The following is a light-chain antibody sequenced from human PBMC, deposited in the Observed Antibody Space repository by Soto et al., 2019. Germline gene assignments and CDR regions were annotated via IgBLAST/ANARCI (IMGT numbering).Light chain of an antibody. J-gene: IGKJ4*01. V-gene: IGKV3-20*01. CDR1: QIVTTNY. CDR3: QQCSTPPLT. Sequence: EIVLTQSPGALSLSPGERATLSCRASQIVTTNYVAWYQKKPGQPPRLLIDDASTRATGTPDRFSGGGSGTDFTLTISRLEPEDFAVYYCQQCSTPPLTFGGGTIVELK. CDR2: DAS.